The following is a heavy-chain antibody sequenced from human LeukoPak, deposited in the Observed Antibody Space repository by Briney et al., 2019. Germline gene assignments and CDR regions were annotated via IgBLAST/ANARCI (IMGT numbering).Heavy chain of an antibody. CDR1: GFTFSSYA. D-gene: IGHD2-21*02. CDR2: ISGSGGST. CDR3: AKSSLVVVTAGDY. Sequence: PGGSLRLSCAASGFTFSSYAVSWVRQAPGKGLEWVSAISGSGGSTYYADSVKGRFTISRDNSKNTLYLQMNSLRAEDTAVYYCAKSSLVVVTAGDYWGQGTLVTVSS. V-gene: IGHV3-23*01. J-gene: IGHJ4*02.